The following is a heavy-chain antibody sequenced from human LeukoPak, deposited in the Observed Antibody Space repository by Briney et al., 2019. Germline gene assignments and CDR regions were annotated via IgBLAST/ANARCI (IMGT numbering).Heavy chain of an antibody. CDR2: ISYDGSNK. V-gene: IGHV3-30-3*01. CDR3: ARDMSGYCSGGRCYNMGYFDY. CDR1: GFTFNSYA. D-gene: IGHD2-15*01. Sequence: GGSLRLPCAASGFTFNSYAMHWVRQAPGKGLEWVAVISYDGSNKYYADSVKGRFTISRDNSKNTLYLQMNSLRAEDTAVYYCARDMSGYCSGGRCYNMGYFDYWGQGTLVTVSS. J-gene: IGHJ4*02.